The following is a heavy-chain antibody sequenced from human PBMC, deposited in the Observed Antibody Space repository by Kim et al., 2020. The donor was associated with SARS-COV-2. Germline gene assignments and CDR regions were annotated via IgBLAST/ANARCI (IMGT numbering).Heavy chain of an antibody. D-gene: IGHD1-26*01. J-gene: IGHJ5*02. CDR3: ARDVLDATRDNWFDP. V-gene: IGHV4-30-2*04. Sequence: PSPKSRVTHSVDTSKNQFSLKLSSVTAADTAVYYCARDVLDATRDNWFDPWGQGTLVTVSS.